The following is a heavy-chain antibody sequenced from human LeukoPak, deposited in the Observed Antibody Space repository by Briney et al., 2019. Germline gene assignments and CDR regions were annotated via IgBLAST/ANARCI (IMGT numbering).Heavy chain of an antibody. CDR2: IYSGGST. CDR3: ARVLVATGYYYYYYMDV. J-gene: IGHJ6*03. D-gene: IGHD5-12*01. V-gene: IGHV3-53*01. CDR1: GFTVSSNY. Sequence: GGSLRLSCAASGFTVSSNYMSWVRQAPEKGLEWVSVIYSGGSTYYADSVKGRFTISRDNSKNTLYLQMNSLRAEDTAVYYCARVLVATGYYYYYYMDVWGKGTTVTVSS.